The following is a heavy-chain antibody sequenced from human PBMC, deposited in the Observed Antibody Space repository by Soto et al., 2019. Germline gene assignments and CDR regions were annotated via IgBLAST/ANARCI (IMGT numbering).Heavy chain of an antibody. CDR1: GFTFSSYA. J-gene: IGHJ4*02. CDR2: ISGSGGST. V-gene: IGHV3-23*01. Sequence: GGSLRLSXAASGFTFSSYAMSWVRQAPEKGLEWVSAISGSGGSTYYADSVKGRFTISRDNSKNTLYLQMNSLRAEDTAVYYCAKDQATYYYDSSGLDYWGQGTLVTVSS. D-gene: IGHD3-22*01. CDR3: AKDQATYYYDSSGLDY.